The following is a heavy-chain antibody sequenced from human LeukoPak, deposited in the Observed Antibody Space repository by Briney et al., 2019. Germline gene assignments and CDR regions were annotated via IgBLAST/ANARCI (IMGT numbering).Heavy chain of an antibody. Sequence: GRSLRPSCAASGFTFSSYGMHWVRQAPGKGLEWVAVIWYDGSNKYYADSVKGRFTISRDNSKNTLYLQMNSLRAEDTAVYYCAKVRNNWMGENWFDPWGQGTLVTVSS. V-gene: IGHV3-33*06. CDR3: AKVRNNWMGENWFDP. D-gene: IGHD1-20*01. CDR2: IWYDGSNK. CDR1: GFTFSSYG. J-gene: IGHJ5*02.